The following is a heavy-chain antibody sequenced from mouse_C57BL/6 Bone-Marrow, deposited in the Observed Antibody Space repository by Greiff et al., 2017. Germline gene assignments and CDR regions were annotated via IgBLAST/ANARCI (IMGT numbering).Heavy chain of an antibody. J-gene: IGHJ1*03. CDR1: GYTFTSYD. D-gene: IGHD1-1*01. CDR3: GRDYGSSYWYFDV. CDR2: LYPRDGST. V-gene: IGHV1-85*01. Sequence: VQLQQSGPELVKPGASVKLSCKASGYTFTSYDINWVKQRPGQGLGWIGLLYPRDGSTTYNEKFKGKATLTVDTSSSTAYMELHSLTSEDSAVYFCGRDYGSSYWYFDVWGTGTTVTVYS.